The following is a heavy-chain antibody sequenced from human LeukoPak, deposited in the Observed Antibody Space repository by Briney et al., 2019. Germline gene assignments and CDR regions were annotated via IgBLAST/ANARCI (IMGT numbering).Heavy chain of an antibody. V-gene: IGHV4-34*01. CDR2: INHSGST. Sequence: SETLSLTSAVYGGSFSGYYWSWICQPPGKGLEWIGEINHSGSTNYNPSLKSRVTISVDTSKNQFSLKLSSVTAADTAVYYCARLLVPGWFDPWGQGTLVTVSS. J-gene: IGHJ5*02. CDR1: GGSFSGYY. D-gene: IGHD2-2*01. CDR3: ARLLVPGWFDP.